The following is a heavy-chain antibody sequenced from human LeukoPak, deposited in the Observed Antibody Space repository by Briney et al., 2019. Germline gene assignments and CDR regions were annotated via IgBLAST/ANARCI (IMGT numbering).Heavy chain of an antibody. CDR3: AASYSSSWHNFDY. Sequence: PGTSLRLSCVASGFTFSSYAMHWVRQAPGKGLEWVAVISDDGSHKHYADSGKGRFTISRDNSKNTLYLQMNSLRDEDTAVYYCAASYSSSWHNFDYWGQGALVTVSS. V-gene: IGHV3-30-3*01. D-gene: IGHD6-13*01. J-gene: IGHJ4*02. CDR2: ISDDGSHK. CDR1: GFTFSSYA.